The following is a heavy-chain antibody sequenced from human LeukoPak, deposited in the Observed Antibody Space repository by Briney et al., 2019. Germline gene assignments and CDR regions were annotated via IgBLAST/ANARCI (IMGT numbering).Heavy chain of an antibody. D-gene: IGHD6-25*01. Sequence: PSGTLSLTCTVSGGTISSYYWTWIRQSAGKGLEWIGRINTSGSTKHNPSLMSRVTMSLNTTNNQLPPNLTTDTPADPAVYSCAREGGDPRWLDPWGQGRLVGVSS. CDR2: INTSGST. CDR3: AREGGDPRWLDP. J-gene: IGHJ5*02. CDR1: GGTISSYY. V-gene: IGHV4-4*07.